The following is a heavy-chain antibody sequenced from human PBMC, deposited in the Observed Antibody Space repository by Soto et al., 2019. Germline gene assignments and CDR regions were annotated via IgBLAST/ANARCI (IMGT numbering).Heavy chain of an antibody. CDR1: GYSFTSYL. J-gene: IGHJ4*02. V-gene: IGHV5-51*01. D-gene: IGHD2-2*01. Sequence: GESLKISCKGSGYSFTSYLIACVRQMPGKGLERMGIIYPGDSDTRYSPSFQGHGIFSADKSISTAYLQWGSLKASDTAMYYCARRVVTAGTWSFDYWGQGILVTAPQ. CDR2: IYPGDSDT. CDR3: ARRVVTAGTWSFDY.